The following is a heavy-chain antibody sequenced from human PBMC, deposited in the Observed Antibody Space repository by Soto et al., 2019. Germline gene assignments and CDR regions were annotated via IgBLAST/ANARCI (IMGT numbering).Heavy chain of an antibody. D-gene: IGHD6-13*01. J-gene: IGHJ5*02. CDR3: ERDREQQLVPFTWFDP. V-gene: IGHV3-7*01. CDR1: GFTFSSYW. Sequence: EVQLVESGGGLVEPGGSLRLSCAASGFTFSSYWMSWVRQAPGKGLEWVANIKQDGSEKYYVDSVKGRFTISRDNAKNSLYLQMNSLRAEDTAVYYCERDREQQLVPFTWFDPWGQGTLVTVSS. CDR2: IKQDGSEK.